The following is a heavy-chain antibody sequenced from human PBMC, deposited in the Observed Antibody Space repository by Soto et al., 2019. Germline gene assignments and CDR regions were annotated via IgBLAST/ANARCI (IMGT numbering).Heavy chain of an antibody. J-gene: IGHJ4*02. Sequence: QVHLVQSGAEVKKPGSSVKVSCRASGGTFNTYGFNWVRQAPGQGLEWMGGIIPLFGTTTYAHNFLGRVTFHADQPTKTAYMERRSLTSEDTAVYFCARGGELAGWMPFDSWGQGTLVTVSS. CDR2: IIPLFGTT. CDR3: ARGGELAGWMPFDS. CDR1: GGTFNTYG. D-gene: IGHD6-19*01. V-gene: IGHV1-69*01.